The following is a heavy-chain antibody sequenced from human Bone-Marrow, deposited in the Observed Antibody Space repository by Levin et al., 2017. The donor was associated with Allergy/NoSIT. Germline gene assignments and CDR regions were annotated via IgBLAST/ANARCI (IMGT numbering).Heavy chain of an antibody. CDR2: ISYDGSNK. V-gene: IGHV3-30-3*01. J-gene: IGHJ6*02. Sequence: RAGGSLRLSCAASGFTFSSYAMHWVRQAPGKGLEWVAVISYDGSNKYYADSVKGRFTISRDNSKNTLYLQMNSLRAEDTAVYYCARESSLEWLRYYYYGMDVWGQGTTVTVSS. D-gene: IGHD5-12*01. CDR1: GFTFSSYA. CDR3: ARESSLEWLRYYYYGMDV.